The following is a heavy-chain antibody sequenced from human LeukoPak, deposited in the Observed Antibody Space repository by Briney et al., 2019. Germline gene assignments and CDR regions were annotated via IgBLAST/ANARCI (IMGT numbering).Heavy chain of an antibody. V-gene: IGHV3-53*01. CDR1: GFTFSSYS. D-gene: IGHD3-22*01. J-gene: IGHJ3*02. CDR2: IYPGGNT. CDR3: ASPSSGQSFDI. Sequence: GGSLRLSCAASGFTFSSYSMIWVRQAPGKGLEWVSVIYPGGNTYYADSVKGRFTISRDNSKNTLYLQMNSLRAEDTAVYYCASPSSGQSFDIWGQGTMVTVSS.